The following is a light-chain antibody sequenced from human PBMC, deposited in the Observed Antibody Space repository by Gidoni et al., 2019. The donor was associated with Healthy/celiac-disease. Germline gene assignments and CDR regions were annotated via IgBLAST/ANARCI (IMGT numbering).Light chain of an antibody. CDR1: QSVSSY. J-gene: IGKJ2*01. Sequence: PGERATISCRASQSVSSYLAWYQQKPGQAPRLLIYDASNRATGIPARFSGSGSGTDFTLTISSLEPEDFAVYYCQQRSNWPPGYTFGQGTKLEIK. CDR2: DAS. CDR3: QQRSNWPPGYT. V-gene: IGKV3-11*01.